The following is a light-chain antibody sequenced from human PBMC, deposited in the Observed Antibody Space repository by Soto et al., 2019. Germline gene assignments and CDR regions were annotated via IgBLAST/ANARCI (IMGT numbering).Light chain of an antibody. CDR3: QQSYTTCT. CDR1: QSISTF. V-gene: IGKV1-39*01. Sequence: DFQMTQSPSSLSASVGDRVSITCRASQSISTFLNWYQQKPGKAPTLLIYGASTLPSGVPSRFSGSGSGTEFTLTISSLQPEDSATYYCQQSYTTCTFGKGTKVELK. CDR2: GAS. J-gene: IGKJ1*01.